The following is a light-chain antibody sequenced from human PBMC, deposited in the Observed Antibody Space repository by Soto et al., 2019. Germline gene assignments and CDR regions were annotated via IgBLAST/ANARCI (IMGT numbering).Light chain of an antibody. CDR2: DAS. V-gene: IGKV3-11*01. J-gene: IGKJ1*01. Sequence: IVLTQSPVTLSLSPGERCTLSFRASQSVSSSLAWYQQKPGQAPRLLIYDASNRATGIPARFSGSGSGTDFTLTISSLQPDDFATYYCQQYNSYSGTFGQGTKVDIK. CDR3: QQYNSYSGT. CDR1: QSVSSS.